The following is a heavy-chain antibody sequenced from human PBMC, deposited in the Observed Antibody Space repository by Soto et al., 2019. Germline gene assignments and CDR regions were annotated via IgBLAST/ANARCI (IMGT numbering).Heavy chain of an antibody. D-gene: IGHD6-19*01. Sequence: SVKVSCKASGGTFSSYTISWVRQAPGQGLEWMGRIIPILGIANYAQKFQGRVTITADKSTSTAYMELSSLRSEDTAVYYCAREGYSSGWFLAYWGQGTLVTVSS. CDR3: AREGYSSGWFLAY. V-gene: IGHV1-69*04. CDR1: GGTFSSYT. CDR2: IIPILGIA. J-gene: IGHJ4*02.